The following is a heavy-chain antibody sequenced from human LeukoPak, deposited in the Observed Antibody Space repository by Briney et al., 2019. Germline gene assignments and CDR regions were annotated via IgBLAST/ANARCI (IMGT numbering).Heavy chain of an antibody. CDR1: GFTFSSYA. J-gene: IGHJ6*04. Sequence: PGGSLRLSCAASGFTFSSYAMSWVRQAPGKGLEWVSAISGSGGSAYYADSVKGRFTISRDNSKNTLYLQMNSLRAEDTAVYYCARDQLDIVVVPAAYYYYYGMDVWGKGTTVTVSS. D-gene: IGHD2-2*03. CDR2: ISGSGGSA. V-gene: IGHV3-23*01. CDR3: ARDQLDIVVVPAAYYYYYGMDV.